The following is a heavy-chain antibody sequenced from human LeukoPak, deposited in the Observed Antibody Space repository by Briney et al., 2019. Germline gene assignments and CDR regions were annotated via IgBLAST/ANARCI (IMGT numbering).Heavy chain of an antibody. CDR3: AKVQHEWQLDYFDY. CDR2: ISGSGAST. CDR1: GFTFSSYA. D-gene: IGHD6-13*01. J-gene: IGHJ4*02. Sequence: GGSLRLSCAASGFTFSSYAMSWVRQAPGKGLEWVSGISGSGASTYYADSVKGRFTISRDNSKNTLYLQMNSLRAEDTAVYYCAKVQHEWQLDYFDYWGQGTLVTVSS. V-gene: IGHV3-23*01.